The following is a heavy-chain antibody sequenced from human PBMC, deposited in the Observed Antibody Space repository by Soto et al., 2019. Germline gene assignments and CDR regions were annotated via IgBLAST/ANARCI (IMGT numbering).Heavy chain of an antibody. CDR1: GGSFSGYY. Sequence: QVQLQQWGAGLLKPSETLSLTCAVYGGSFSGYYWSWIRQPPGKGLEWIGEINHSGSTNYNPSLKSRVTISVDTSKSQFSLKLSSVTAADTAVYYCASGDAPAIHDYWGQGTLVTVSS. D-gene: IGHD2-2*01. CDR2: INHSGST. J-gene: IGHJ4*02. CDR3: ASGDAPAIHDY. V-gene: IGHV4-34*01.